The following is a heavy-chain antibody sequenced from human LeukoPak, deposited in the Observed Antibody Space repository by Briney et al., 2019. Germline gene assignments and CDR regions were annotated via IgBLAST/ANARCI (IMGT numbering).Heavy chain of an antibody. D-gene: IGHD4-11*01. V-gene: IGHV5-51*01. CDR3: VRYGLQGCRDSRCFTSFYYYGVDV. Sequence: GESLKISCQGSGSRFIDYWIGGVRQMPGKGLDWMGVIFPGEAAIKNSPSFQGQVTTSADTSISTAYLQWSSLKASDTAIYYCVRYGLQGCRDSRCFTSFYYYGVDVWGQGSTVTVSS. CDR1: GSRFIDYW. CDR2: IFPGEAAI. J-gene: IGHJ6*02.